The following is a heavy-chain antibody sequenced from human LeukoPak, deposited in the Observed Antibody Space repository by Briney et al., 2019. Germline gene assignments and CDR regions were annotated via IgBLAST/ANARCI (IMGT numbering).Heavy chain of an antibody. CDR3: ARDHRPMVRGVPSGFNWFDP. J-gene: IGHJ5*02. CDR1: GFTFSSYS. D-gene: IGHD3-10*01. V-gene: IGHV3-21*01. CDR2: ISSSSSYI. Sequence: GGSLRLSCAASGFTFSSYSMNWVRQAPGKGLEWVSSISSSSSYIYYADSVKGRFTISRDNAKNSLYLQMNSLRAEDTAVYYCARDHRPMVRGVPSGFNWFDPWGQGTLVTVSS.